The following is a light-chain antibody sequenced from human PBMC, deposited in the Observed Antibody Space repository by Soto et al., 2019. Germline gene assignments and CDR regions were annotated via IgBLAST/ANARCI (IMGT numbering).Light chain of an antibody. Sequence: EIVMTQSPATMSVSPGERATLSCRASQSVSNNLAWYQQKPGQAPSLLIYGASSRATGVPARFSGSGSGTEFTLTISSLQSGDFAVYYCQQHYDWPSTFGQGTKV. V-gene: IGKV3-15*01. CDR3: QQHYDWPST. CDR2: GAS. CDR1: QSVSNN. J-gene: IGKJ1*01.